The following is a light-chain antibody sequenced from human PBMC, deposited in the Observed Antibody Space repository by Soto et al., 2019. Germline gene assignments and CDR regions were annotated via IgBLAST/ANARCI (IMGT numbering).Light chain of an antibody. CDR3: SSYTSSSTPYV. CDR2: EVG. Sequence: QFALTQPASVSGSPGQSITISCTGTSSDVGGYNSVSWYQQHPGKAPKLMIYEVGNRPSGVSNRFSGSKSGNTASLTISGLQAEDEAEYYCSSYTSSSTPYVFGTGTKLTVL. CDR1: SSDVGGYNS. V-gene: IGLV2-14*01. J-gene: IGLJ1*01.